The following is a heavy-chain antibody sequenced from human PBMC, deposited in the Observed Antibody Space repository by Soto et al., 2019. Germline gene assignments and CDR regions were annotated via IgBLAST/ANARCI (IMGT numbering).Heavy chain of an antibody. CDR2: ISDYNGNT. Sequence: QVHLVQSGGEVKKPGASVKVSCRASGYTFSNYGISWVRQAPGQGLEWMGWISDYNGNTFYGKKFQGRVTMTTDTSTRRAFMELRSLRSGDTAVYYCAREGFYSGSGTYSPPRYYGMDVWGQGTTVTVSS. J-gene: IGHJ6*02. V-gene: IGHV1-18*01. CDR1: GYTFSNYG. CDR3: AREGFYSGSGTYSPPRYYGMDV. D-gene: IGHD3-10*01.